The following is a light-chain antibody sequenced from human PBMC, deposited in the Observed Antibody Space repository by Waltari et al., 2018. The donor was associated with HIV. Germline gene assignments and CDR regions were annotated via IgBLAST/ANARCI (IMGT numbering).Light chain of an antibody. CDR2: DAA. J-gene: IGKJ2*01. V-gene: IGKV3D-15*01. CDR1: QSVSSN. Sequence: EMVMTQSPATLSVSPGERATLSCRASQSVSSNLAWYQQKPGQAPRLHIYDAATRATGIPARFSGSGSGTEFTLTISSLQSEDSAVYYCQQYNNWYTFAQGTKLEIK. CDR3: QQYNNWYT.